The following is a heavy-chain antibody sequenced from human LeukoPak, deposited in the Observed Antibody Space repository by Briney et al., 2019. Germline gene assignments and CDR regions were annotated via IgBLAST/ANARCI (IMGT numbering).Heavy chain of an antibody. D-gene: IGHD3-16*01. V-gene: IGHV3-11*01. CDR2: ISSSGDST. CDR1: GFSFSDFS. J-gene: IGHJ3*02. Sequence: PGGSLRLSCAASGFSFSDFSMSWIRQTPGRGLEWISYISSSGDSTFYAESVKGRFTISRDNARNFVYLQMNSLRVDDTAVYYCARGTFGGFDIWGQGTNVAVSS. CDR3: ARGTFGGFDI.